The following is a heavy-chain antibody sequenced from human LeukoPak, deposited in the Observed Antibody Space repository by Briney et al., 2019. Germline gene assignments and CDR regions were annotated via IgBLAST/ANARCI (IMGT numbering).Heavy chain of an antibody. CDR3: ARCNYYDSSGMRY. CDR1: GGSFSGYY. Sequence: PSETLSLTXAVYGGSFSGYYWSWIRQPPGKGLEWIGEINHSGSTNYNPSLESRVTISVDTSKNQFSLKLSSVTAADTAVYYCARCNYYDSSGMRYWGQGTLVTVSS. D-gene: IGHD3-22*01. CDR2: INHSGST. V-gene: IGHV4-34*01. J-gene: IGHJ4*02.